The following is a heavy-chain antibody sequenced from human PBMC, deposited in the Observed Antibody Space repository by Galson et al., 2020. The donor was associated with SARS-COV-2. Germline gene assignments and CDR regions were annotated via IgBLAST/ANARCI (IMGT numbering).Heavy chain of an antibody. V-gene: IGHV3-30*03. CDR2: ISYDGSNK. CDR1: GFTFSSYG. J-gene: IGHJ4*02. CDR3: ARDLHGQDIVVVPAAMAAVVPVTPVGY. Sequence: VEAGGSLRLSCAASGFTFSSYGMHWVRQAPGKGLEWVAVISYDGSNKYYADSVKGRFTISRDNSKNTLYLQMNSLRAEDTAVYYCARDLHGQDIVVVPAAMAAVVPVTPVGYWGQGTLVTVSS. D-gene: IGHD2-2*01.